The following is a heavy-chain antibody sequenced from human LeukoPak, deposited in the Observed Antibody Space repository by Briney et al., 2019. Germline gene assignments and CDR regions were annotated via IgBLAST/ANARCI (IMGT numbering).Heavy chain of an antibody. CDR3: AKGRWLQLPSSYFDY. CDR2: ISGGDDNT. V-gene: IGHV3-23*01. D-gene: IGHD5-24*01. J-gene: IGHJ4*02. CDR1: GFTFSAYA. Sequence: GGSLRLSCAASGFTFSAYAMSWVRQAPGKGLEWVSSISGGDDNTYHADSVKGRFTIPRDSSKNTLYLQMKSTNAEVNAIYYCAKGRWLQLPSSYFDYWGQGTLVTVSS.